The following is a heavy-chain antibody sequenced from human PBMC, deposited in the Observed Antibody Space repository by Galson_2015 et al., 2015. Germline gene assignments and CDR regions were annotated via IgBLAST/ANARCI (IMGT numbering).Heavy chain of an antibody. Sequence: CAIFGDSVSNCAVSWNWIRQSPPGGREWLGRVYSRSKWGNDFAESVTSRITINTDTSKNHFSLHLSSVSPDDTAVYLCVRDIGWGFDYWGQGALVTVSS. V-gene: IGHV6-1*01. CDR1: GDSVSNCAVS. CDR3: VRDIGWGFDY. J-gene: IGHJ4*02. CDR2: VYSRSKWGN. D-gene: IGHD1-26*01.